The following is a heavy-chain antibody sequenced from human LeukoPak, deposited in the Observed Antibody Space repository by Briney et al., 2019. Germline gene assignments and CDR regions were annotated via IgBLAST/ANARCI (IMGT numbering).Heavy chain of an antibody. CDR3: ARDGDYYDSSGYTIDAFDI. D-gene: IGHD3-22*01. CDR1: GGTFSSYA. CDR2: IIPIFGTA. Sequence: SVKVSCKASGGTFSSYAISWVRQAPGQGLEWMGGIIPIFGTANYAQKFQGRVTITTDESTSTANMELSSLRCEDTAVYYCARDGDYYDSSGYTIDAFDIWGQGTMVTVSS. J-gene: IGHJ3*02. V-gene: IGHV1-69*05.